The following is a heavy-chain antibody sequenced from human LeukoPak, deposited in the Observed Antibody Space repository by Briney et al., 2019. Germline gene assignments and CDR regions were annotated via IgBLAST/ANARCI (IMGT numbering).Heavy chain of an antibody. V-gene: IGHV4-59*01. CDR1: GGSISSYY. CDR2: IYYSGST. Sequence: TSETLSLTCTVSGGSISSYYWSWIRQPPGKGLEWIGYIYYSGSTNYNPSLKSRVTISVDTSKNQFSLKLSSVTAADTAVYYCARAGPREDYWGQGTLVTLSS. CDR3: ARAGPREDY. J-gene: IGHJ4*02.